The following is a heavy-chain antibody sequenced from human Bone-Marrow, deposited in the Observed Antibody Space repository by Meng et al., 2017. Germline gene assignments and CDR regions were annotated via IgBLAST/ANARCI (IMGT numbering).Heavy chain of an antibody. CDR3: ARRSNYYGSGSNRDYYYYGMDV. Sequence: SVKVSCKASGGTFSSYSISWVRQAPGQGLEWMGGIIPIFGTANYAQKFQGRVTITADESPSTAYIELSSLRSEDTAVYYCARRSNYYGSGSNRDYYYYGMDVWGQGTTVTVSS. V-gene: IGHV1-69*13. D-gene: IGHD3-10*01. CDR2: IIPIFGTA. J-gene: IGHJ6*02. CDR1: GGTFSSYS.